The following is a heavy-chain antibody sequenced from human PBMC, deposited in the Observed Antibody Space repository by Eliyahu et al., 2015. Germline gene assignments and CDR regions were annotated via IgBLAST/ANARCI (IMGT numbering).Heavy chain of an antibody. CDR3: ARGRDCSGSHCPFDN. J-gene: IGHJ4*02. Sequence: EVQLVQSGAEVKKPGESLRISCKGSGYSFXNYWIGWVRQMPGKGLEWMGIVYPGTXQTLHSPSFQGQVTMSVDGSITTAYLQWSSLKASDTAMYYCARGRDCSGSHCPFDNWGQGTLVTVSS. V-gene: IGHV5-51*01. D-gene: IGHD2-15*01. CDR2: VYPGTXQT. CDR1: GYSFXNYW.